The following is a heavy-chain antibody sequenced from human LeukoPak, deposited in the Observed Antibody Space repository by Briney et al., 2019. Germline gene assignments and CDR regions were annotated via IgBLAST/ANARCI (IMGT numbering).Heavy chain of an antibody. Sequence: GGSLRLSCAASGFTFSSYSMNWVRQAPGKGREWVSYISCSSSTIYYADSVKGRYTISRDNAKNSLDLQMKSLRDEGTAVYYRAREPVDYWGQGTLVTVSS. CDR2: ISCSSSTI. CDR3: AREPVDY. CDR1: GFTFSSYS. V-gene: IGHV3-48*02. J-gene: IGHJ4*02.